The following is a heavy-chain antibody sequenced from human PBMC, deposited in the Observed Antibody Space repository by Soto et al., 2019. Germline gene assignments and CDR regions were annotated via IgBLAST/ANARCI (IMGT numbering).Heavy chain of an antibody. D-gene: IGHD3-16*01. J-gene: IGHJ5*02. Sequence: QVKVVESGGGVVQPGTSLRLSCAASGFAFTNYGIHWVRQAPGKGLEWVSHISNDGSKKFYGDSVKGRFTISRENSENTVYLQMTSLRPDDTAVFYCARDVVMTTGLVMGSWGQGNLATVSS. CDR2: ISNDGSKK. V-gene: IGHV3-30*03. CDR1: GFAFTNYG. CDR3: ARDVVMTTGLVMGS.